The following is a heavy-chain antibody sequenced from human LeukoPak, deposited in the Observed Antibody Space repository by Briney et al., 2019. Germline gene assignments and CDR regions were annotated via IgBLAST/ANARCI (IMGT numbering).Heavy chain of an antibody. CDR3: ARDLRAGPYYYDDSGYSAF. Sequence: ASVKVSCKASGGTFSSYAISWVRQAPGQGLEWMGMIDPSGGTTSYAQKFQDRVTMTRDTSTSTVYMMLSSLRSEDTAVYYCARDLRAGPYYYDDSGYSAFWGQGTLVTVPS. CDR1: GGTFSSYA. J-gene: IGHJ4*02. V-gene: IGHV1-46*01. D-gene: IGHD3-22*01. CDR2: IDPSGGTT.